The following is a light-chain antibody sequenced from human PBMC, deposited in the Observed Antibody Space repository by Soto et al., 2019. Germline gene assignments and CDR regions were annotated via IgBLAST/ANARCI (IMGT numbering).Light chain of an antibody. V-gene: IGLV2-14*03. CDR3: SSYTTSSPLGV. CDR1: SSDVGGYEY. CDR2: DVS. J-gene: IGLJ1*01. Sequence: SVLPQPASLSGSPGQSITISCTGTSSDVGGYEYVSWYQQHPGKAPKRIIYDVSDRPSGVSNRFSGSKSGNTASLAISGLQAEDEADYYCSSYTTSSPLGVFGTGTKVTVL.